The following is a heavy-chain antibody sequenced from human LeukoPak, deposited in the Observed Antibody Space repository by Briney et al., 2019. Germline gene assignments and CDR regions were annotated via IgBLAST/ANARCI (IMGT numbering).Heavy chain of an antibody. Sequence: GGSLILSCAASGFTFSNYWMHWVRQAPGKGLVWVSRINSDGNSTRYADSVKGRFTVSRDNAKSTLYLQMNSLRVEDTAVYYCARDRAGTGSGWFDPWGQGTLVTVSS. V-gene: IGHV3-74*01. CDR2: INSDGNST. J-gene: IGHJ5*01. D-gene: IGHD6-13*01. CDR3: ARDRAGTGSGWFDP. CDR1: GFTFSNYW.